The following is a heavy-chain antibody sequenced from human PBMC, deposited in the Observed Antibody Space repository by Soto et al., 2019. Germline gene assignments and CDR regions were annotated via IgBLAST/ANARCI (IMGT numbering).Heavy chain of an antibody. CDR3: ARGILGYCSSTSCYAPFDP. J-gene: IGHJ5*02. Sequence: ASVKVSCKVSGYTLTELSMHWVRQAPGQGLEWMGWISAYNGNTNYAQKLQGRVTMTTDTSTSTAYMELRSLRSDDTAVYYCARGILGYCSSTSCYAPFDPWGQGTLVTVSS. D-gene: IGHD2-2*01. V-gene: IGHV1-18*01. CDR1: GYTLTELS. CDR2: ISAYNGNT.